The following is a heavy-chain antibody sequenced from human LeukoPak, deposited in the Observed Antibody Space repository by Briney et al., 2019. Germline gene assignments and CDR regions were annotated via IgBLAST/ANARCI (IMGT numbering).Heavy chain of an antibody. V-gene: IGHV3-66*04. CDR1: GLTVSSNY. CDR3: ARLVTGTTVINSGWFDP. J-gene: IGHJ5*02. D-gene: IGHD4-23*01. CDR2: IYSGGNT. Sequence: GGSLRLSCAASGLTVSSNYMTWVRQAPGKGLEWASVIYSGGNTYYADSVKGRFNISRDNSKNTVYLQMNSLRVEDTAVYYCARLVTGTTVINSGWFDPWGQGTLVTVSS.